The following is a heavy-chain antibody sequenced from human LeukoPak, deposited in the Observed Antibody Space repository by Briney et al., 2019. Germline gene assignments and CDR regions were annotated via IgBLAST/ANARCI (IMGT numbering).Heavy chain of an antibody. D-gene: IGHD5-12*01. CDR3: ARAHSYSGYDYGFDY. V-gene: IGHV4-59*01. CDR2: IYYSGST. J-gene: IGHJ4*02. CDR1: GGSISSYY. Sequence: SETLSLTCTVSGGSISSYYWSWIRQPPGKGLEWIGYIYYSGSTNYNPSLKSRVTISVDTSKNQFSLKLSSVTAADTAVYYCARAHSYSGYDYGFDYWGQGTLVTVSS.